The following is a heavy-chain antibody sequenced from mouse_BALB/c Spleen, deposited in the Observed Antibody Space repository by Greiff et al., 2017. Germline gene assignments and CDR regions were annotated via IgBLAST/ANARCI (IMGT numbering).Heavy chain of an antibody. CDR2: INPSTGYT. Sequence: QVQLQQSGAELAKPGASVKMSCKASGYTFTSYWMHWVKQRPGQGLEWIGYINPSTGYTEYNQKFKDKATLTADKSSSTAYMQLSSLTSEDSAVYYCARPRGGCAMDYWGQGTSVTVSS. D-gene: IGHD3-3*01. CDR1: GYTFTSYW. J-gene: IGHJ4*01. CDR3: ARPRGGCAMDY. V-gene: IGHV1-7*01.